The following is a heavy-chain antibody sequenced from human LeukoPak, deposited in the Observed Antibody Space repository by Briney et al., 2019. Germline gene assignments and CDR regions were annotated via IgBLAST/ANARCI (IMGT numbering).Heavy chain of an antibody. CDR1: GVSVSTSGMC. D-gene: IGHD6-13*01. V-gene: IGHV2-70*11. J-gene: IGHJ6*02. CDR2: IDWDDDK. Sequence: SGPTLVNPTQTLTLPCTFSGVSVSTSGMCVSWIRQPPGKALEWLARIDWDDDKYYSTSLKTRPTISKDTSKNQVVLTMTNMDPVDTATYYCARIAGIAAAGIYYYGMDVWGQGTTVTVSS. CDR3: ARIAGIAAAGIYYYGMDV.